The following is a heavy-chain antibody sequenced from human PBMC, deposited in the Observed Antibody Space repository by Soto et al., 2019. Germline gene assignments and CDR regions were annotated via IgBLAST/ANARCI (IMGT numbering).Heavy chain of an antibody. Sequence: GXSLRLAGAASGFTFSIYAMSWVRQAPGKGLEWVSAISGSGGSTYYADSVKGRFTISRDNSKNTLYLQMNSLRAEDTAVYYCANLAGPFDYWGQGTLVTVSS. CDR3: ANLAGPFDY. V-gene: IGHV3-23*01. CDR2: ISGSGGST. CDR1: GFTFSIYA. J-gene: IGHJ4*02. D-gene: IGHD2-21*01.